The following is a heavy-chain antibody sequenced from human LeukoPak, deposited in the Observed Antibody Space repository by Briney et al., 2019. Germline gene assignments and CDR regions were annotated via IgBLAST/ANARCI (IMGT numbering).Heavy chain of an antibody. Sequence: GGSLRLSCAASGFTFSSYEMNWVRQAPGKGLEWVSHISNSGSSILYADSVKGRFTISRDNAKNSLYLEMNSLRAEDTAVYYCTTRLEYWGQGALVTVSS. V-gene: IGHV3-48*03. CDR3: TTRLEY. CDR1: GFTFSSYE. J-gene: IGHJ4*02. CDR2: ISNSGSSI.